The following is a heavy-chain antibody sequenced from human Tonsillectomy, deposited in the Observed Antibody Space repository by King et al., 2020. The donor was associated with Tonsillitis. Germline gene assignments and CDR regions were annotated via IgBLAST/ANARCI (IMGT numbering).Heavy chain of an antibody. J-gene: IGHJ2*01. CDR2: IGTVDDT. CDR3: AREGYSSSSTWDDWFFDL. Sequence: VQLVESGGGLVQRGGSLRLSCAASGFTFSRSDMHWVRHVAGKGLEWVAAIGTVDDTYYPDSVKGRFTISREDAKNSLYLQMNSLRVEDTAVYYCAREGYSSSSTWDDWFFDLWGRGTLVTVSS. CDR1: GFTFSRSD. D-gene: IGHD6-13*01. V-gene: IGHV3-13*04.